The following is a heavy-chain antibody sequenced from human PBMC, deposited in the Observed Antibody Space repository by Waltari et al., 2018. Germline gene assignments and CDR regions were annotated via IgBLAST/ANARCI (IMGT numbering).Heavy chain of an antibody. D-gene: IGHD6-19*01. CDR3: ARYSSGWYFDY. CDR1: GDSISSYY. J-gene: IGHJ4*02. V-gene: IGHV4-59*01. CDR2: IYYSGST. Sequence: QVQLQESGPGLVKPSETLSLTCTVSGDSISSYYWSWIRQPPGKGLEWIGYIYYSGSTNYNPSLKSRVTISVDTSKNQFSLKLSSVTAADTAVYYCARYSSGWYFDYWGQGTLVTVSS.